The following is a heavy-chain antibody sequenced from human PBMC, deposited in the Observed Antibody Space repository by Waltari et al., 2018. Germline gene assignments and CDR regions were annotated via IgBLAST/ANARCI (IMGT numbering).Heavy chain of an antibody. CDR2: IWYDGSNK. CDR3: AREYRAVAGHFDY. D-gene: IGHD6-19*01. CDR1: GFTFSRYG. Sequence: QVQLVESGGGVVQPGRSLRLSCAASGFTFSRYGMHWVRQAPGKGLEWVAVIWYDGSNKYYADSVKGRFTISRDNSKNTLYLQMNSLRAEDTAVYYCAREYRAVAGHFDYWGQGTLVTVSS. J-gene: IGHJ4*02. V-gene: IGHV3-33*01.